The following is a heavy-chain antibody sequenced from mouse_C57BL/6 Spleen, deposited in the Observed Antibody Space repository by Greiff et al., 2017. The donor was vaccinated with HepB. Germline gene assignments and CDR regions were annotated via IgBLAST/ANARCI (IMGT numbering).Heavy chain of an antibody. Sequence: DVKLVESGGGLVKPGGSLKLSCAASGFTFSSYAMSWVRQTPEKRLEWVATISDGGSYTYYPDNVKGRFTISRDNAKNNLYLQMSHLKSEDTAMYYCAREASNYDASYFDYWGQGTTLTVSS. CDR1: GFTFSSYA. J-gene: IGHJ2*01. CDR2: ISDGGSYT. D-gene: IGHD2-5*01. CDR3: AREASNYDASYFDY. V-gene: IGHV5-4*01.